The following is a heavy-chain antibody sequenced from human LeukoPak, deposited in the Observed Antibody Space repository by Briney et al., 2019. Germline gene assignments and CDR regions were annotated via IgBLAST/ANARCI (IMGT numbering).Heavy chain of an antibody. CDR3: AKGDSSAYYGAPDY. CDR1: GFTFDDYG. D-gene: IGHD3-22*01. V-gene: IGHV3-9*03. CDR2: INWNSGSI. J-gene: IGHJ4*02. Sequence: GGSLRLSCAASGFTFDDYGMQWVRQVPGKGLEWVSGINWNSGSIGYADSVKGRFTISRDNAKSSLYLQMHSLRAEDMALYYCAKGDSSAYYGAPDYWGQGTLVTVSS.